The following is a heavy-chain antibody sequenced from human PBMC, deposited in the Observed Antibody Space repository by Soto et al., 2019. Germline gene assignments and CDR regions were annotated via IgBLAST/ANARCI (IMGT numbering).Heavy chain of an antibody. J-gene: IGHJ4*02. CDR2: ISGGGDTT. Sequence: EVQLLESGGGLVQPGGSLRLSCAASGFTFNNYAMTWVRQAPGKGLEWGSAISGGGDTTSYADSVKGRFTVARDGSKNTLYLQMSSLRDEDKALYYCAKGRGGSGSLTPRVDFWGQGTLVTVYS. V-gene: IGHV3-23*01. D-gene: IGHD3-10*01. CDR1: GFTFNNYA. CDR3: AKGRGGSGSLTPRVDF.